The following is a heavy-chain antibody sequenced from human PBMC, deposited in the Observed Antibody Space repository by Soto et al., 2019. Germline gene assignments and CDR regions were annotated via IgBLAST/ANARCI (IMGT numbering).Heavy chain of an antibody. CDR2: IMPIFGTA. V-gene: IGHV1-69*06. CDR1: GGTFSSYA. D-gene: IGHD1-26*01. Sequence: QVQLVQSGAEVKKPGSSVKVSCKASGGTFSSYAISWVRQAPGQGLEWMGGIMPIFGTANYAQKFQGRVTITADKSTSTAYMELSSLRSEDTAVYYCARDVVGATYDAFDIWGQGTMVTVSS. CDR3: ARDVVGATYDAFDI. J-gene: IGHJ3*02.